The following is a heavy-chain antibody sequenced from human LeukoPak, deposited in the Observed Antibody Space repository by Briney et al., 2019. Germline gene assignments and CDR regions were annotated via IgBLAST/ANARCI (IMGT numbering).Heavy chain of an antibody. Sequence: ASVKVSCTASGGTFSSYAISWVRQAPGQGLEWMGGIIPIFGTANYAQKFQGRVTITADESTSTAYMELSSLRSEDTAVYYCARGRGHYYDSSGYGDIWGQGTMVTVSS. CDR2: IIPIFGTA. J-gene: IGHJ3*02. CDR1: GGTFSSYA. V-gene: IGHV1-69*01. D-gene: IGHD3-22*01. CDR3: ARGRGHYYDSSGYGDI.